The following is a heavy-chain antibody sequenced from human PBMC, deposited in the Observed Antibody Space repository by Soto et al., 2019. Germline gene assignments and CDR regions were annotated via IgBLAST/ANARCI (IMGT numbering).Heavy chain of an antibody. J-gene: IGHJ4*02. V-gene: IGHV2-5*02. CDR1: GFSLSTRGVG. D-gene: IGHD3-16*01. Sequence: QITLKESGPTLVKPTQTLTLTCTFSGFSLSTRGVGVGWIRQPPGKALEWLALIYWDGFKHYSPSLESRLTIREDTDKNQVVLTRTNMDPVDTATYYCAHKGGGDRILDYWGQGTLVTVSS. CDR2: IYWDGFK. CDR3: AHKGGGDRILDY.